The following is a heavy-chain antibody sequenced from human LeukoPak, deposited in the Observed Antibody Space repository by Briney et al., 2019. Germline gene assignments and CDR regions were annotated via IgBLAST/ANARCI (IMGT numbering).Heavy chain of an antibody. CDR2: IYNSGST. CDR1: SGSISRYY. Sequence: SETLSLTCTVSSGSISRYYWSWIRQPAGKGLEWIGGIYNSGSTSYNPSLKSRVTMSVDTSKNQVSLKLSSVTAADTAIYYCARGTASFDYWGPGTPVTVSS. V-gene: IGHV4-4*07. CDR3: ARGTASFDY. J-gene: IGHJ4*02.